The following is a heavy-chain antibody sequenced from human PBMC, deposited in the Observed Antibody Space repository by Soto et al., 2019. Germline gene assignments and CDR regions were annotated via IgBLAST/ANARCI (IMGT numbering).Heavy chain of an antibody. J-gene: IGHJ4*02. Sequence: PSETLSLTCAVSGGSISSGGYSWSWIRQPPGKGLEWIGYIYHSGSTYYNPSLKSRVTISVDRSKNQFSLKLSSVTAADTAVYYCARGSGIAAADHFDYWGQGTLVTVS. CDR2: IYHSGST. CDR3: ARGSGIAAADHFDY. V-gene: IGHV4-30-2*01. CDR1: GGSISSGGYS. D-gene: IGHD6-13*01.